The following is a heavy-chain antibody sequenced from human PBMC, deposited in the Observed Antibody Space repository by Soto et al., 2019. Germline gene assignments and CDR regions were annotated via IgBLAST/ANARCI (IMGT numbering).Heavy chain of an antibody. CDR2: ISGRGGST. J-gene: IGHJ4*02. D-gene: IGHD4-17*01. Sequence: EVQLLESGGGLVQPGGSLRLSCAASGFTFSSYAMSWVRQAPGKGLEWVSGISGRGGSTYYADSVKGRFTISRDNSKNTLYLQMNSLRAEDTAVYYCAKGPLYGDYVSGWGQGTLVTASS. V-gene: IGHV3-23*01. CDR3: AKGPLYGDYVSG. CDR1: GFTFSSYA.